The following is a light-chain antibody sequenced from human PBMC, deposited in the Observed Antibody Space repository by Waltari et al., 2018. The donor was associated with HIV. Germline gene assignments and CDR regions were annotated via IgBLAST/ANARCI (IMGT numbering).Light chain of an antibody. CDR1: SSNIGNNA. CDR3: AAWDDSLHGYV. V-gene: IGLV1-36*01. J-gene: IGLJ1*01. Sequence: QSVLTQPPSVSAAPRQRVTISCSGSSSNIGNNAVNWYQQLPGKAPKLLIYYDDLLPSGVPARFSGSKSCTSASLAISGLHSDDEADYYCAAWDDSLHGYVFGPGTKVTV. CDR2: YDD.